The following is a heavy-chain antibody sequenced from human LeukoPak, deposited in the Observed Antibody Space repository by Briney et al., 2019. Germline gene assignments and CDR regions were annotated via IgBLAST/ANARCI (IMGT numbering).Heavy chain of an antibody. Sequence: KTSETLSLTCSVSGGSISSYYWSWIRQPAGKGLEWIGRIYSSGGTNYNPSLKSRVTMSVDTSKNQFSLKMTSVTAADTAVYYCARGSVNNGFDIWGQGTMVTVSS. J-gene: IGHJ3*02. CDR1: GGSISSYY. V-gene: IGHV4-4*07. CDR2: IYSSGGT. CDR3: ARGSVNNGFDI.